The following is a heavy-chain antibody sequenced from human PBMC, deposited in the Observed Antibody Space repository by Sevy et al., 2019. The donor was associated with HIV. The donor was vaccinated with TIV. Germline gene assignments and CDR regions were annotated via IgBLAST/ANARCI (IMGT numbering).Heavy chain of an antibody. V-gene: IGHV4-59*01. D-gene: IGHD6-13*01. CDR3: ARESIAAAGDFDY. CDR2: IYYSGST. J-gene: IGHJ4*02. CDR1: GGSIRNYY. Sequence: SETRSLTCSVSGGSIRNYYWSWIRQPPGKGLEWIGYIYYSGSTNYNPSLKSRVTISVDTSKKQFSLKLSSVTAADTAVYYCARESIAAAGDFDYWGQGTLVTVSS.